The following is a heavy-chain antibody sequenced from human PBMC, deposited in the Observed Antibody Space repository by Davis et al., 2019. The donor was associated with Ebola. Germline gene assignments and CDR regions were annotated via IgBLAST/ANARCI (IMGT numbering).Heavy chain of an antibody. CDR3: ARPIYGSGSWWFDP. Sequence: GESLKISCAASGFTFSSYAMNWVRQAPGKGLEWVSVLSGSGDSTYYADSVKGRFTISRDNAKNSLYLQMNSLRAEDTAVYYCARPIYGSGSWWFDPWGQGTLVTVSS. CDR1: GFTFSSYA. V-gene: IGHV3-23*01. J-gene: IGHJ5*02. CDR2: LSGSGDST. D-gene: IGHD3-10*01.